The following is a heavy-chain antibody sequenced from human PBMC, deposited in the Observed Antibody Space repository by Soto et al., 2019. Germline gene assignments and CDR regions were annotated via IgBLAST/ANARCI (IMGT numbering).Heavy chain of an antibody. CDR2: VYYSGST. CDR1: GGSISSSSYY. D-gene: IGHD4-17*01. CDR3: ARHWDYGGEVDY. J-gene: IGHJ4*02. V-gene: IGHV4-39*01. Sequence: QLQLQESGPGLVKPSETLSLTCTVSGGSISSSSYYWGWIRQPPGKGLEWIGSVYYSGSTFSNPSRKSRVTISVDTSKNQFTLKLTSVTAADTAVYYCARHWDYGGEVDYWGQGTLVTVSS.